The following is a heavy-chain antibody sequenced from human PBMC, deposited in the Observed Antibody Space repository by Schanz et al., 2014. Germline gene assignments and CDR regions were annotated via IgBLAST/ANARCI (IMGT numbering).Heavy chain of an antibody. J-gene: IGHJ4*02. V-gene: IGHV3-43*01. Sequence: EVQLVESGGGLVKPGGSLRLSCAASGFIFNDYTMHWVRQAPGKGLEWVALINWEGGSRYYSDSVKGRFTISRDNSKNSLYLQMNSRTTEDTAFYYCARDMARGYSYGSRGVDYWGQGTLVTVSS. D-gene: IGHD5-18*01. CDR1: GFIFNDYT. CDR2: INWEGGSR. CDR3: ARDMARGYSYGSRGVDY.